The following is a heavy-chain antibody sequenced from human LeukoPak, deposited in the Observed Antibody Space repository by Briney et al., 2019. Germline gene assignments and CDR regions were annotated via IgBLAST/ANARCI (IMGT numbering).Heavy chain of an antibody. J-gene: IGHJ4*02. D-gene: IGHD1-26*01. CDR3: ARSQSRAGASEGIDY. CDR2: ISSSSTI. V-gene: IGHV3-48*01. Sequence: GGSLRLSCAASGFTFSSYSMNWVRQAPGKGLEWVSYISSSSTIYYADSVKGRFTISRDNAKNSLYLQMNSLRAEDTAVYYCARSQSRAGASEGIDYWGQGTLVTVSS. CDR1: GFTFSSYS.